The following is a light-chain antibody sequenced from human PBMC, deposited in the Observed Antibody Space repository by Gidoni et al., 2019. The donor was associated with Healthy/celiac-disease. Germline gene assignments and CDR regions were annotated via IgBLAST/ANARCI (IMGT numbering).Light chain of an antibody. CDR1: QRVLYSSNNDNY. CDR2: WAS. V-gene: IGKV4-1*01. Sequence: IVMTQSPDLLAVSLGERATINCKSSQRVLYSSNNDNYLAWYQQKPGQPPKLLIYWASTRESGVPDRFSGSGSGTDFTLTISSLQAEDVAVYYCQQYYSTPPAFGQGTRLEIK. J-gene: IGKJ5*01. CDR3: QQYYSTPPA.